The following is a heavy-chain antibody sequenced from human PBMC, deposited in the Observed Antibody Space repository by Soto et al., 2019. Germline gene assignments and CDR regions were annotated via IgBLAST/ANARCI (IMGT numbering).Heavy chain of an antibody. Sequence: ETLSLTCPVSGYSISSGYYWGCIRQPPGKGLEWIGSIYHSGSTYYNPSLKSRVTISVDTSKNQFSLKLSSVTAADTAVYYCARRARHYDFWLSYTRGDWFDPWGQGTLVTVSS. CDR2: IYHSGST. CDR3: ARRARHYDFWLSYTRGDWFDP. CDR1: GYSISSGYY. V-gene: IGHV4-38-2*01. J-gene: IGHJ5*02. D-gene: IGHD3-3*01.